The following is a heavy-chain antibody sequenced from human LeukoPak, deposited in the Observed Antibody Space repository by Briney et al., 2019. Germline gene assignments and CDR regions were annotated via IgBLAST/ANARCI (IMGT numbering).Heavy chain of an antibody. CDR3: ARMGQQLGGDYFDY. D-gene: IGHD6-13*01. CDR2: ISAYNGNT. V-gene: IGHV1-18*01. Sequence: ASVKVSCKASGYTFTSYGISWVRQAPGQGLEWMGWISAYNGNTNYAPKFQGRVTMTTDTPTSTAYMELRSLRSEDTAVYYCARMGQQLGGDYFDYWGQGTLVTVSS. CDR1: GYTFTSYG. J-gene: IGHJ4*02.